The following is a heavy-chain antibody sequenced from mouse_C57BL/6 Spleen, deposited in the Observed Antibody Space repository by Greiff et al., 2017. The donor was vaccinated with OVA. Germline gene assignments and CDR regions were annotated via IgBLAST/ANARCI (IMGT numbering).Heavy chain of an antibody. V-gene: IGHV1-59*01. Sequence: QVQLQQPGAELVRPGTSVKLSCKASGYTFTSYWMHWVKQRPGQGLEWIGVIDPSDSYTNYNQKFKGKATLTVDTSSSTAFMQLSSLTSADSAVYYCTRALTGTGAMDYWGQGTSVTVSS. CDR1: GYTFTSYW. D-gene: IGHD4-1*01. J-gene: IGHJ4*01. CDR3: TRALTGTGAMDY. CDR2: IDPSDSYT.